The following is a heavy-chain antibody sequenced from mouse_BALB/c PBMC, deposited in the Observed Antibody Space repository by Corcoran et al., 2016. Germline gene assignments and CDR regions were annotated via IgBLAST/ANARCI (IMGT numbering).Heavy chain of an antibody. CDR3: ARDADWYFDV. CDR2: INPNNGGT. Sequence: EVQLQQSGPELVKPGASVKMSCKASGYTFTDYYMKWVKQSPGKSLEWIGDINPNNGGTSYNQKFKGKATLTVDKSSSTAYMQLNSLTSEDSAVYYCARDADWYFDVWGAGTTVTVSS. J-gene: IGHJ1*01. V-gene: IGHV1-26*01. CDR1: GYTFTDYY.